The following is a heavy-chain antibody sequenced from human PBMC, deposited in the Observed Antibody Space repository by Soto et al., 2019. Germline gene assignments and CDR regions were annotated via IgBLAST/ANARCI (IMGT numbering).Heavy chain of an antibody. CDR1: GDSLTRNY. D-gene: IGHD2-8*02. CDR2: IHNGRTT. V-gene: IGHV4-59*01. J-gene: IGHJ4*02. Sequence: SETLSLTCTVSGDSLTRNYWSWIRQSPGKGLEWLAFIHNGRTTNYNPSLVGRVSISVDTSKSQLSLNLNSVTAADTAVYYCARTLSGGFDYWGQGTLVTVSS. CDR3: ARTLSGGFDY.